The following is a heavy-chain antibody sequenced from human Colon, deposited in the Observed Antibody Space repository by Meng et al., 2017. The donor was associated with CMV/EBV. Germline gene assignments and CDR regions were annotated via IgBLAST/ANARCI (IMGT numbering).Heavy chain of an antibody. V-gene: IGHV3-30*02. CDR3: AKEFVLRTHLDH. J-gene: IGHJ4*02. D-gene: IGHD2-21*01. CDR1: GFTFNTFG. CDR2: IRYDGTKA. Sequence: GGSLRLSCSASGFTFNTFGMHWVRQAPGKGLEWVAFIRYDGTKADYADSVTGRFTISRDNAKSSLHLEMTSLRPEDSAVYFCAKEFVLRTHLDHWGQGTLVTVFS.